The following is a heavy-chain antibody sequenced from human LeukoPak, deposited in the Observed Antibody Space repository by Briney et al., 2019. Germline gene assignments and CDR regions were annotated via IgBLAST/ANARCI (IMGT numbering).Heavy chain of an antibody. D-gene: IGHD3-22*01. CDR1: GFTLSSYS. CDR3: ARAPSEIGGYSPEHCRH. V-gene: IGHV3-74*01. CDR2: IKSDGRT. Sequence: GGSLRLSCAASGFTLSSYSMHWVRQAPGKGLVWVSRIKSDGRTNYADSAKGRFTNPIDNAKNTVSLQMNSLRAEDTGVYYCARAPSEIGGYSPEHCRHWGQGTLVIVSS. J-gene: IGHJ1*01.